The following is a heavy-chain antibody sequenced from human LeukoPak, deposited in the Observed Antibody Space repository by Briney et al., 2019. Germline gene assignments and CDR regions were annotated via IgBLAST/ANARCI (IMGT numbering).Heavy chain of an antibody. V-gene: IGHV3-23*01. Sequence: PGGSLRLSCAASGFTFSSYAMSWVRQAPGKGLEWVSAISGSGGSTYYADSVKGRFTISRDSSKNTLYLQMNSLRAEDTAVYYCARENYDSSGYYYINWFDPWGQGTLVTVSS. CDR1: GFTFSSYA. CDR3: ARENYDSSGYYYINWFDP. J-gene: IGHJ5*02. CDR2: ISGSGGST. D-gene: IGHD3-22*01.